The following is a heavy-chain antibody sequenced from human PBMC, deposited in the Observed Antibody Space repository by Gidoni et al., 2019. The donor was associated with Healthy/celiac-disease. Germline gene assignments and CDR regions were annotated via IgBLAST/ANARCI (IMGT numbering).Heavy chain of an antibody. V-gene: IGHV3-23*01. Sequence: EVQLLESGGGLVQPGGSLRLSCAASGFPFSRYAMSWVRQAPGKGLEWVSAISGSGGSTYYADSVKGRFTISRDNSKNTLYLQMNSLRAEDTAVYYCAGGGGSGWYNYYYYGMDVWGQGTTVTVSS. CDR2: ISGSGGST. J-gene: IGHJ6*02. CDR1: GFPFSRYA. D-gene: IGHD6-19*01. CDR3: AGGGGSGWYNYYYYGMDV.